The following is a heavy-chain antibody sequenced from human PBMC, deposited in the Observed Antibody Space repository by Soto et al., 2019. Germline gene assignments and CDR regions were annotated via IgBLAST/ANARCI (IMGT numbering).Heavy chain of an antibody. D-gene: IGHD3-9*01. CDR1: RYAFTTYW. CDR3: ARRSTSSLYFGMDV. V-gene: IGHV5-10-1*01. Sequence: GESLKISCKASRYAFTTYWITWVRQKAGKGLEWMGRIDPTDSYINYSPSFQGLVTISAAKSTSTVYLQWTRLEASGTATYYCARRSTSSLYFGMDVWGQGTTVTVSS. J-gene: IGHJ6*02. CDR2: IDPTDSYI.